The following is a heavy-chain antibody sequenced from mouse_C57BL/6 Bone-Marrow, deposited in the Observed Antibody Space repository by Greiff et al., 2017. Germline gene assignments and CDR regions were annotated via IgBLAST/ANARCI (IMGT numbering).Heavy chain of an antibody. Sequence: QVQLQQPGAELVKPGASVKLSCKASGYTFTSYWMQWVKQRPGQGLEWIGEIDPSDSYTNYNQKFKGKATLTVDTSSSTAYMQLSSLTSEDSAVYYCARRETWVSWYFDVWGTGTTVTVSS. CDR2: IDPSDSYT. V-gene: IGHV1-50*01. J-gene: IGHJ1*03. CDR1: GYTFTSYW. CDR3: ARRETWVSWYFDV.